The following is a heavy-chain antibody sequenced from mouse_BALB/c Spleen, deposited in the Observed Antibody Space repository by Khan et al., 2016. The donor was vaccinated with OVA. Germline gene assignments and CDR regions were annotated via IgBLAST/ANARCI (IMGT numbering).Heavy chain of an antibody. CDR1: GFTFTNFG. Sequence: QIQLVQSGPELMKPGETVKISCKASGFTFTNFGMNWVKQAPGKGLEWMGWINTYTGDTTYTDDFKGRFAISLDTSATTAYLQIINLKYEDTAIYFCSRPPYFSDSLAYWGQGTSVTVSA. CDR3: SRPPYFSDSLAY. J-gene: IGHJ4*01. D-gene: IGHD2-10*01. CDR2: INTYTGDT. V-gene: IGHV9-3-1*01.